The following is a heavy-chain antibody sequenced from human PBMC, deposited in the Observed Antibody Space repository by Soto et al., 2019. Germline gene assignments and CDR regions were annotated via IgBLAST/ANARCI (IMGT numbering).Heavy chain of an antibody. CDR3: AREYYDILTGFPYYFDY. CDR2: IWYDGSNK. V-gene: IGHV3-33*01. Sequence: PGGSLRLSCAASGFTFSSYGMHWVRQAPGKGLEWVAVIWYDGSNKYYADSVKGRFTISRDNSKNTLYLQMNSLRAEDTAVYYCAREYYDILTGFPYYFDYWGQGTLVTVSS. CDR1: GFTFSSYG. J-gene: IGHJ4*02. D-gene: IGHD3-9*01.